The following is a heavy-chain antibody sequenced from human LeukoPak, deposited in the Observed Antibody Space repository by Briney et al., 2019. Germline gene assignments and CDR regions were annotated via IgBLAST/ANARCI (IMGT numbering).Heavy chain of an antibody. V-gene: IGHV6-1*01. CDR3: ARGLYRYFDL. CDR2: TYYMSKWYN. Sequence: SQTLSLTCAISGDSVSSNSATWNWIRQSPSRGLEWLGRTYYMSKWYNVYAVSVKSRITINPDTSRNQFSLQLSSVTPEDTAVYYCARGLYRYFDLWGRGTLVTVSS. CDR1: GDSVSSNSAT. J-gene: IGHJ2*01.